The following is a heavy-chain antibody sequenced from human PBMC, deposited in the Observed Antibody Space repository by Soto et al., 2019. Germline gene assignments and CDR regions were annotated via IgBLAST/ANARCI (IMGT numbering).Heavy chain of an antibody. V-gene: IGHV3-23*01. CDR2: ISGSGGST. CDR1: GFTFNNYA. J-gene: IGHJ6*02. CDR3: AKGVDSVVVPASVLGYYYGMDV. Sequence: WGSLRLSCAASGFTFNNYAMSWVRQAPGKGLEWVSGISGSGGSTCYADSVKGRFTISRDNSKKTLYLQMNSLRAEDTAVYYCAKGVDSVVVPASVLGYYYGMDVWGQGTAVTVSS. D-gene: IGHD2-2*01.